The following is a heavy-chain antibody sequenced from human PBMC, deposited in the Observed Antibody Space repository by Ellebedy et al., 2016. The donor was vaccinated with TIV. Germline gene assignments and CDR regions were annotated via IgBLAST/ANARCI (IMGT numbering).Heavy chain of an antibody. CDR1: GFTFSSYW. CDR3: ARCVVAHAAFDI. Sequence: PGGSLRLSCAASGFTFSSYWMSWVRQAPGKGLEWVANIKQDGSEKYYVDSVKGRFTISIDNAKNSLFLQMNSLRAEDTAVYYCARCVVAHAAFDIWGQGTLVTVSS. CDR2: IKQDGSEK. J-gene: IGHJ3*02. D-gene: IGHD2-15*01. V-gene: IGHV3-7*01.